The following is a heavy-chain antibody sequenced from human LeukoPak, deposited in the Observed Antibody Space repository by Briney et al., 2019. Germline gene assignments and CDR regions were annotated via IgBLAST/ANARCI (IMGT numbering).Heavy chain of an antibody. J-gene: IGHJ6*02. CDR2: ISASGNT. CDR3: ARVIRLRSSPAV. V-gene: IGHV1-18*01. CDR1: GYTFTNYG. D-gene: IGHD3-3*01. Sequence: AVNVSCKASGYTFTNYGIKWVRQAPGQGLEWMGWISASGNTNYAKKIQGRVTMTTDTSTSTVYMELRSLRSDDTAVYYCARVIRLRSSPAVWGQGPTVTVSS.